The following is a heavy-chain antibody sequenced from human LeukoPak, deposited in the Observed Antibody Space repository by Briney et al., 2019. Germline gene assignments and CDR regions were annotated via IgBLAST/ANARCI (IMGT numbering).Heavy chain of an antibody. D-gene: IGHD6-25*01. Sequence: PGGSLRLSCAASGLTFSNYEMNWVRQAPGKGLEWLSYISSSSNMIFYAESVKGRFTISRDNAKNSLYLQMNSLGAEDTAIYYCATASGGCYRYYSDSWGQGILVTVSS. CDR2: ISSSSNMI. V-gene: IGHV3-48*03. CDR1: GLTFSNYE. J-gene: IGHJ4*02. CDR3: ATASGGCYRYYSDS.